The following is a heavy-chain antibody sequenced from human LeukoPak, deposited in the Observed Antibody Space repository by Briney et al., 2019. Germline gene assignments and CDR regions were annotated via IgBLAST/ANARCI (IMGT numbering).Heavy chain of an antibody. CDR3: AKQFVDI. CDR1: GFPFSSYA. V-gene: IGHV3-23*01. J-gene: IGHJ5*02. CDR2: ISETGDRT. D-gene: IGHD5-24*01. Sequence: GGSLRLSCAASGFPFSSYAMNWVRQAPGKGLEWVSAISETGDRTHYADSVKGRFTVSRDNPKDTLYLQTDSLRAEDTAVYYCAKQFVDIWGQGTLVTVSS.